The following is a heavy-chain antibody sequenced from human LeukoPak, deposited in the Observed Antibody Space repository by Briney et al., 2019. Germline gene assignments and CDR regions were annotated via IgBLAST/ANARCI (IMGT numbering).Heavy chain of an antibody. J-gene: IGHJ5*02. CDR2: IIPIFGTA. D-gene: IGHD2-2*02. CDR1: GGTFSSYA. CDR3: ARSRGQYQLLYTGFDP. Sequence: ASVKVSCKASGGTFSSYAISWVRQAPGQGLGWMGGIIPIFGTANYAQKFQGRVTITADESTSTAYMELSSLRSEDTAVYYCARSRGQYQLLYTGFDPWGQGTLVTVSS. V-gene: IGHV1-69*01.